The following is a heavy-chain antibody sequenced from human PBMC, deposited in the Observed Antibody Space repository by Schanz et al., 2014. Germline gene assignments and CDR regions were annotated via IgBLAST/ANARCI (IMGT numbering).Heavy chain of an antibody. V-gene: IGHV3-23*01. CDR2: MSGSGSTA. J-gene: IGHJ4*02. D-gene: IGHD3-9*01. CDR1: GFPFFGSLA. CDR3: AKHVRSLTGNDY. Sequence: EVHLLESGGGLVQPGGSLELSCEASGFPFFGSLAMSWFRQAPGKGLEWVSGMSGSGSTADYADSVKGRFTISRDNSRKTLYLQMNSLRADDTAVYYCAKHVRSLTGNDYWGQGTLVTVSS.